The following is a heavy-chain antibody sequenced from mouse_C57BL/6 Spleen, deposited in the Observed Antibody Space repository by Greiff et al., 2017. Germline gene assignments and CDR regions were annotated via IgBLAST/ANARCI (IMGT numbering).Heavy chain of an antibody. CDR2: IHPNSGST. J-gene: IGHJ2*01. CDR3: ARGGGGSYYFDY. Sequence: QVQLQQPGAELVKPGASVKLSCKASGYTFTSYWMHWVKQRPGQGLEWIGMIHPNSGSTNYNEKFKSKATLTVDKSSSTAYMQLSSLTSEDSAVYYWARGGGGSYYFDYWGQGTTLTVSS. CDR1: GYTFTSYW. V-gene: IGHV1-64*01.